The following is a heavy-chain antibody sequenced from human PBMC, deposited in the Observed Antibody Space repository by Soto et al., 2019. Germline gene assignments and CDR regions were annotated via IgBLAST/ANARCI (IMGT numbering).Heavy chain of an antibody. D-gene: IGHD2-15*01. CDR1: GYSFTSYW. V-gene: IGHV5-51*01. J-gene: IGHJ6*02. CDR2: IYPGDSDT. Sequence: GESLKISCKGSGYSFTSYWIGWVRQMPGKGLEWMGIIYPGDSDTRYSPSFQGQVTISADNSISTAYLQWSSLKASDTAMYYCARRLYCSGGSCYLHYGMDVWGQGTTVTVSS. CDR3: ARRLYCSGGSCYLHYGMDV.